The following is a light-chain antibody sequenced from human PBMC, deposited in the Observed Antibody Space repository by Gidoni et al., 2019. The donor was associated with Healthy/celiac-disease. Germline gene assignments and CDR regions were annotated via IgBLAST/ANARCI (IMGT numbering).Light chain of an antibody. V-gene: IGKV1-39*01. CDR1: QSISSY. CDR3: QQRCSSPPFT. Sequence: DNQMTQSPSSLSASVGDRVTITCRASQSISSYLNWYQQKPGKATKLLIYAASSLHSGVPSRFSGSGSGTDFTLTISSLQPEDFAAYYCQQRCSSPPFTFGPGTRLDIK. CDR2: AAS. J-gene: IGKJ3*01.